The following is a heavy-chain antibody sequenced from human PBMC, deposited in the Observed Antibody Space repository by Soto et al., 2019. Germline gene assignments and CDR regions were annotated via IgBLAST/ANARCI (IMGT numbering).Heavy chain of an antibody. J-gene: IGHJ6*02. D-gene: IGHD1-7*01. V-gene: IGHV3-23*01. CDR1: GFTFSDYA. CDR2: LSDSGVNT. Sequence: TGGSLRLSCVASGFTFSDYAMSWVRQAPGKGLEYVSALSDSGVNTYYADSVKGRSTISRDNSKKTMYLQMNGLRAEDTAVYYCARILRTTGGYYYHAMDVWGQGTTVTVSS. CDR3: ARILRTTGGYYYHAMDV.